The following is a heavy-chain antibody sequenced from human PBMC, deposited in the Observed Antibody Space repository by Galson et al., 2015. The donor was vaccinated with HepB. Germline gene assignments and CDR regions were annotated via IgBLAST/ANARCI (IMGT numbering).Heavy chain of an antibody. D-gene: IGHD1-1*01. CDR3: ARGGYNWNDGIYY. J-gene: IGHJ4*02. CDR2: ISPYNGDT. V-gene: IGHV1-18*01. Sequence: SVRVSCKASGYMFTSHGINWVRQAPGQGLEWMGWISPYNGDTNYAQKVQGRVTITTDTSTSTAYMELKSLRSDDTAVYYCARGGYNWNDGIYYWGQGTPVSVSS. CDR1: GYMFTSHG.